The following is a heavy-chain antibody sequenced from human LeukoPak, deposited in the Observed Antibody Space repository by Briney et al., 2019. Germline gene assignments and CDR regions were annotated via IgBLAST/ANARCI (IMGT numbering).Heavy chain of an antibody. V-gene: IGHV3-11*04. J-gene: IGHJ6*03. CDR1: GFTFSDYY. D-gene: IGHD5-12*01. Sequence: GGSLRLSCAASGFTFSDYYMSWIRQAPGKGLEWVSYISSSGSTIYYADSVKGRFTISTDNAKNSLYLQMNSLRAEDTAVYYCARGVATLYYYYYYYMDVWGKGTTVTVSS. CDR3: ARGVATLYYYYYYYMDV. CDR2: ISSSGSTI.